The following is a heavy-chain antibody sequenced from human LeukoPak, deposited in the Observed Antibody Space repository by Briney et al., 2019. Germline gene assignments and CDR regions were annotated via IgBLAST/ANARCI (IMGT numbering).Heavy chain of an antibody. CDR2: IIPILGIA. Sequence: ASVKVSCKASGGTFSSYAISWVRQAPGQGLEWMGRIIPILGIANYAQKFQGRVTITADKSTSTAYMELSSLRSEDTAVYYCARGFETNCSSTSCPNWFDPWGQGTLVTVSS. CDR3: ARGFETNCSSTSCPNWFDP. CDR1: GGTFSSYA. J-gene: IGHJ5*02. D-gene: IGHD2-2*01. V-gene: IGHV1-69*04.